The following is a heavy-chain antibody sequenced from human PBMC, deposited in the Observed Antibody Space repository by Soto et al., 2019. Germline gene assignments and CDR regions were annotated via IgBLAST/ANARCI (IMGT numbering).Heavy chain of an antibody. D-gene: IGHD3-10*01. Sequence: ASVKVSCKASGYSFTTYGISWVRQAPGQGLEWMGWISGYNGDTNNAQKFQDRVTMTIDRSTTTAYLELRSLTSDDTAVYYCARERGRRSNMSHSYYYGMDVWGQGTTVTVSS. V-gene: IGHV1-18*01. J-gene: IGHJ6*02. CDR1: GYSFTTYG. CDR3: ARERGRRSNMSHSYYYGMDV. CDR2: ISGYNGDT.